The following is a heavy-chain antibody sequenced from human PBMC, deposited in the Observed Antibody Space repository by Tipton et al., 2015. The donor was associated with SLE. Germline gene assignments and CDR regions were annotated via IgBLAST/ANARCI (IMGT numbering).Heavy chain of an antibody. CDR3: VRRRATVINRIYFFDY. Sequence: TLSLTCAVSRYSISSGYYWGWIRQPPGKGLEWIGEIYHSGSTNYNPSLKSRVTISVDKSKNQFSLKLSSVTAADTALYYCVRRRATVINRIYFFDYWGQGRQVSVSS. CDR1: RYSISSGYY. D-gene: IGHD2-15*01. J-gene: IGHJ4*02. V-gene: IGHV4-38-2*01. CDR2: IYHSGST.